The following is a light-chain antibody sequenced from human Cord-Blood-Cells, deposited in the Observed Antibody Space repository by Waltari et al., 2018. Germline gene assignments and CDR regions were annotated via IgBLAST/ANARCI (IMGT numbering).Light chain of an antibody. V-gene: IGKV1-39*01. CDR2: AAA. CDR3: QQSYSTPFT. Sequence: DIQMTQSPSSLSASVGARVPTTCRASQSISSYLNWYQQKPGKAPKLLIYAAASLQSGVPSRFSGSGSGTDFTLTISSLQPEDSATYYCQQSYSTPFTFGPGTKVDIK. CDR1: QSISSY. J-gene: IGKJ3*01.